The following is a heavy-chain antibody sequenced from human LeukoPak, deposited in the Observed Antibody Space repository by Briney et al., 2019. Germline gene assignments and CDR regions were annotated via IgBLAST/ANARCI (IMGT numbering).Heavy chain of an antibody. V-gene: IGHV3-23*01. CDR2: IRGSGGSI. CDR3: AKDSIAVAGTPRFYYYYMDV. Sequence: PGGSLRLSCAASGFTFNNYAMTWVRQAPGKGLKWVSTIRGSGGSIYYADSVKGRFTISRDNSKNTLYLQMNSLRVEDTAIYYCAKDSIAVAGTPRFYYYYMDVWGKGTMVTVS. CDR1: GFTFNNYA. D-gene: IGHD6-19*01. J-gene: IGHJ6*03.